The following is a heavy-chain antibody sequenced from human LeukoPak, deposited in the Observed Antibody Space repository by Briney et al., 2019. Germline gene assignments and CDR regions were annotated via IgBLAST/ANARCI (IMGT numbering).Heavy chain of an antibody. J-gene: IGHJ4*02. V-gene: IGHV4-59*08. CDR3: ARFSGYNDTGHHYLDN. CDR1: GGSISPHY. D-gene: IGHD2-8*02. Sequence: SETLSLTCTVSGGSISPHYWSRIRQPPEKGLEWIGYIYYTGGTNYSPSLKGRVTISVDTSTNQFSLKLSSVTAADTAVYYCARFSGYNDTGHHYLDNWGQGTLVTASS. CDR2: IYYTGGT.